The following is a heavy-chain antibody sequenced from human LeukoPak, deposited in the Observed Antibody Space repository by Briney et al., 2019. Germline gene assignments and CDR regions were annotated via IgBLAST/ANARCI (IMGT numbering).Heavy chain of an antibody. CDR1: GFTFSIYA. V-gene: IGHV3-23*01. Sequence: GGSLRLSCAASGFTFSIYAMSWVRQAPGKGLEWVSGISGSGGTTYYVDSVKGRFTISRDISKKTLYLQMNSLRAEDTAVYYCAKGGVISSSWFPFDYWGQGTLVTVSS. D-gene: IGHD6-13*01. CDR2: ISGSGGTT. CDR3: AKGGVISSSWFPFDY. J-gene: IGHJ4*02.